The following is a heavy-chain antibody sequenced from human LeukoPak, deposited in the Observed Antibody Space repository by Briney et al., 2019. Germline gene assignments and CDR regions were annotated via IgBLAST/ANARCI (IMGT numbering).Heavy chain of an antibody. CDR3: ARDQNIVIVPTASDY. CDR2: ISAYNGNT. V-gene: IGHV1-18*01. J-gene: IGHJ4*02. D-gene: IGHD2-2*01. CDR1: GGTFSSYA. Sequence: ASVKVSCKASGGTFSSYAISWVRQAPGQGLEWMGWISAYNGNTNYAQKLQGRVTMTTDTSTSTAYMELRSLRSDDTAVYYCARDQNIVIVPTASDYWGQGTLVTVSS.